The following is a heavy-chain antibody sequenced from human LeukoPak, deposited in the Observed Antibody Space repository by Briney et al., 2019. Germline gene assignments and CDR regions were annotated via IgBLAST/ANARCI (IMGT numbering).Heavy chain of an antibody. J-gene: IGHJ4*02. CDR3: ARVPALVGPLDY. Sequence: ASVKVSCKDSGYTFTGYYMHWVRQAPGQGLEWMGWINPNSGGTNYAQKFQGRVTMTRDTSISTAYMELSRLRSDDTAVYYCARVPALVGPLDYWGQGTLVTVSS. V-gene: IGHV1-2*02. D-gene: IGHD1-26*01. CDR1: GYTFTGYY. CDR2: INPNSGGT.